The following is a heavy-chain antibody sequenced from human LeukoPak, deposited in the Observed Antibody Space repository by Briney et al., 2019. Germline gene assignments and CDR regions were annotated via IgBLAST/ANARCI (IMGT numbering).Heavy chain of an antibody. V-gene: IGHV1-46*01. CDR2: INPSGGST. CDR1: GYTFTSYY. CDR3: ARELGYCSSTSCYWLYYYMDV. J-gene: IGHJ6*03. Sequence: ASVKVSCKASGYTFTSYYMHWVRQAPGQGLEWMGIINPSGGSTSYAQKFQGRVTMTRDMSTSTVYMELSSLRSEDTAVYYCARELGYCSSTSCYWLYYYMDVWGKGTTVTISS. D-gene: IGHD2-2*01.